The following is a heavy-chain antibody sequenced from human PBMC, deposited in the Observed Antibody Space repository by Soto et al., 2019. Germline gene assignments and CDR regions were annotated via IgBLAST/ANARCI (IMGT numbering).Heavy chain of an antibody. CDR1: GFTLSSYG. D-gene: IGHD1-26*01. CDR3: ARDESGRYYYGMDV. J-gene: IGHJ6*02. V-gene: IGHV3-30*03. CDR2: ISYDGTDK. Sequence: PGGSLRLSCAASGFTLSSYGIHWVRQAPGKGLEWVALISYDGTDKYYADSVKGRFTISRDNSKNTLYLQMNSLRAEDTAVYYCARDESGRYYYGMDVWGQGTTVTVSS.